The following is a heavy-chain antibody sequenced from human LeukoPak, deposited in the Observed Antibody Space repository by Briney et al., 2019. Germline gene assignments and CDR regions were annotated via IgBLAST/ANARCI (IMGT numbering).Heavy chain of an antibody. CDR3: TTMKQWLVLGNWFDP. J-gene: IGHJ5*02. V-gene: IGHV3-15*01. CDR2: IKSKTDGGTT. D-gene: IGHD6-19*01. CDR1: GFTFSNAW. Sequence: GGSLRLSCAASGFTFSNAWMSWVRQAPGKGLEWVGRIKSKTDGGTTDYAAPVKGRFTISRDDSKNTLYLQMNSLKTEDTAVYYCTTMKQWLVLGNWFDPWGQGTLVTVSS.